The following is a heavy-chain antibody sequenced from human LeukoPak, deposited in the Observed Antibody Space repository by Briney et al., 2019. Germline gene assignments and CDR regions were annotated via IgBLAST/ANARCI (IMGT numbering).Heavy chain of an antibody. Sequence: SESLSLTCAVSDGSISSGSYYRSWIRQPAGKGLEWIGRIYTSGSTNYNPSLKSRVTISVDTSKNQFSLKLSSVTAADTAVYYCAREPAISGCYLFDYWGQGTMVTVSS. V-gene: IGHV4-61*02. D-gene: IGHD1-26*01. CDR2: IYTSGST. CDR3: AREPAISGCYLFDY. J-gene: IGHJ4*02. CDR1: DGSISSGSYY.